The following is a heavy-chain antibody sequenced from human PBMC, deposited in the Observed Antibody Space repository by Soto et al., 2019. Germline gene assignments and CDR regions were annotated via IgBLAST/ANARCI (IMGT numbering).Heavy chain of an antibody. CDR3: TTEERYGDYLKYYYGMDA. CDR2: TKSKTDGGTT. J-gene: IGHJ6*02. V-gene: IGHV3-15*01. D-gene: IGHD4-17*01. Sequence: EVQLVESGGGLVKPGGSLRLSCAASGFTFSNAWMSWVRQAPGKGLEWVGRTKSKTDGGTTVYAAPVKGRFTISRDDSKTTLYLQMSCLQTEDTAVYYCTTEERYGDYLKYYYGMDAWGQGTTVTVSS. CDR1: GFTFSNAW.